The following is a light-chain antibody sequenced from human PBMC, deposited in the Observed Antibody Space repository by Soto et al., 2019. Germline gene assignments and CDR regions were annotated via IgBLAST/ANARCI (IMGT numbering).Light chain of an antibody. CDR3: TSFAGSDKLI. Sequence: QSVLTQPPSASGSPGQSATISCTGAASDIGAYNFVSWYQQYPGKAPKLMIYEVYKRPSGVPDRFSGSKSGNTASLTVSGLQPEDEADYYCTSFAGSDKLIFGGGTKL. CDR1: ASDIGAYNF. V-gene: IGLV2-8*01. J-gene: IGLJ2*01. CDR2: EVY.